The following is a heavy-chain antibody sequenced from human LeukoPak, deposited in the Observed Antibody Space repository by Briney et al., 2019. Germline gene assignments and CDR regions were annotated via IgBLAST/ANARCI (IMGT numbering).Heavy chain of an antibody. CDR1: GYTFTSYG. CDR3: ATDGLRGIVVVPAAIQGYNWFDP. D-gene: IGHD2-2*02. Sequence: GASVKVSCKASGYTFTSYGISWVRQAPGQGLVWMGWISAYNGNTNYAQKLQGRVTMTTDTSTSTAYMELRSLRSDDTAVYYCATDGLRGIVVVPAAIQGYNWFDPWGQGTLVTVSS. CDR2: ISAYNGNT. V-gene: IGHV1-18*01. J-gene: IGHJ5*02.